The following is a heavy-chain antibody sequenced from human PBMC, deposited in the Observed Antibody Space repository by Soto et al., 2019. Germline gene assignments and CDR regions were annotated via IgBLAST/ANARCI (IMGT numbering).Heavy chain of an antibody. CDR3: ARESTVVTTVSSYYYYYMDV. CDR2: IYYSGST. V-gene: IGHV4-59*01. CDR1: GGSISSYY. Sequence: TSETLSLTCTVSGGSISSYYWSWIRQPPGKGLEWIGYIYYSGSTNYNPSLKSRVTISVDTSKNQFSLKLSSVTAADTAVYYCARESTVVTTVSSYYYYYMDVWGKGTTVTVSS. D-gene: IGHD4-4*01. J-gene: IGHJ6*03.